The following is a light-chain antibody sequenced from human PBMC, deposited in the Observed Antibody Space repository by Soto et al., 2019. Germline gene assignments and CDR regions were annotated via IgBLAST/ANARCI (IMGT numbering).Light chain of an antibody. J-gene: IGKJ4*02. CDR3: QYYGSSPS. Sequence: EIVLTQSPGTLSLSPGERATLSCRASRSVSSSDLAWYQLKPGQAPRLLIYGASSRATGIPDRFSGSGSGTDFTLTISRLEPDDFAVYYCQYYGSSPSFGGGTKVEIK. CDR1: RSVSSSD. V-gene: IGKV3-20*01. CDR2: GAS.